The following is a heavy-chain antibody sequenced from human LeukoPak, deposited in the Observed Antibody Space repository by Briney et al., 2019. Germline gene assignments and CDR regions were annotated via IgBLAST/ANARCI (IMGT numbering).Heavy chain of an antibody. D-gene: IGHD3-22*01. J-gene: IGHJ4*02. CDR2: IKSKKDGGTT. CDR1: GLTVSNVW. CDR3: TQGSGFYYDY. Sequence: PGGSLRLSCVVSGLTVSNVWMNWVRQAPGKGLEWVGRIKSKKDGGTTEFAAPVRGRVTISRDDSQNTLYLQMNSLTSDDTAVYYCTQGSGFYYDYWGQGTLVTVSS. V-gene: IGHV3-15*07.